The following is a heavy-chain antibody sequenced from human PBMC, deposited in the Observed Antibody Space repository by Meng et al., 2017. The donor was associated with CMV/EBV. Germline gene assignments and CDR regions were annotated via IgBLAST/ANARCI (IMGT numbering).Heavy chain of an antibody. CDR2: ISAYNGNT. J-gene: IGHJ6*02. CDR1: GYTFTSYV. Sequence: SVNVSCKASGYTFTSYVIIWVRQAPGQGLEWMGWISAYNGNTNYAQKLQGRVTMTTDTSTSTAYMELRSLRSDDTAVYYCARDQVQAKVVPASDYYGMDVWGQGTTVTVSS. V-gene: IGHV1-18*01. CDR3: ARDQVQAKVVPASDYYGMDV. D-gene: IGHD2-2*01.